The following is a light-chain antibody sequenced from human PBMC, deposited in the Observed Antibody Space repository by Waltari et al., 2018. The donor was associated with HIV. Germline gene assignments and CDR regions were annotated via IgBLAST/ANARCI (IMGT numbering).Light chain of an antibody. CDR3: QVWDMTSDHFV. V-gene: IGLV3-21*02. Sequence: SYILTQPPSVSVAPGQTARVTCRGNNIGGKSVHCYRRKLGQAPVLVVYDDVERPQGMFDRISGSNSGNTATLFISRADVGDEAEYYCQVWDMTSDHFVFGPGTTVTVL. CDR1: NIGGKS. CDR2: DDV. J-gene: IGLJ1*01.